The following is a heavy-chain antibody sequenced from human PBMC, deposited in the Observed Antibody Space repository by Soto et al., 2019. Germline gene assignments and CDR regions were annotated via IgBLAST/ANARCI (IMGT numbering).Heavy chain of an antibody. CDR2: ISGSDGKT. Sequence: GGSLRLSCAASGFSFSSYAMSWVRQAPGKGLEWVSTISGSDGKTFYADSVKGRFFISRDTSDNMLYLQMNSLRDDDTAVYYCARWSYLDSWGQGARVTVS. D-gene: IGHD2-15*01. CDR1: GFSFSSYA. CDR3: ARWSYLDS. V-gene: IGHV3-23*01. J-gene: IGHJ4*02.